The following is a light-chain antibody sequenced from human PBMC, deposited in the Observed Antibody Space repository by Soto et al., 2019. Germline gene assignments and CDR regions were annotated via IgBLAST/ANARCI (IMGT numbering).Light chain of an antibody. CDR3: QAWDSSTHVV. Sequence: SYELTQPPSVSVSPGQTASITCSGDKLGSKYACWYQQKPGQSPVLVMYQDTKRPAGIPERLSGSNSGNTATLTISGTQAMDEADYYCQAWDSSTHVVFGGGTKLTVL. J-gene: IGLJ2*01. CDR2: QDT. V-gene: IGLV3-1*01. CDR1: KLGSKY.